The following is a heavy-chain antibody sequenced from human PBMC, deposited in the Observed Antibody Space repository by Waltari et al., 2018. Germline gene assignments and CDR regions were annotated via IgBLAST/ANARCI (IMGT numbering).Heavy chain of an antibody. Sequence: QVQLQESGPGLVKPSQTLSLTCTVPGGSISSGGYYWRWIRQHPGKGLEWIGSIYYSGSTYYNPSLKSRVTISVDTSKNQFSLKLSSVTAADTAVYYCARDRETTPDFDYWGQGTLVTVSS. CDR2: IYYSGST. V-gene: IGHV4-31*03. D-gene: IGHD1-7*01. CDR3: ARDRETTPDFDY. CDR1: GGSISSGGYY. J-gene: IGHJ4*02.